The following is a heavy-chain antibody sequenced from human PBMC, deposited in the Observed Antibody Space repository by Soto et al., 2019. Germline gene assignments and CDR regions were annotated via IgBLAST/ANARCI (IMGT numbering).Heavy chain of an antibody. CDR3: ARSPTRTNYADRFDP. J-gene: IGHJ5*02. CDR1: GFPFSSYS. Sequence: PGGSLSLSCTASGFPFSSYSMNWVRQAPGKGLEWVSSISRSSSYIYYADSVKGRFTISRDNAKNSLYLQMNSLRAEDTAVYYCARSPTRTNYADRFDPWGQGTMVTVSS. CDR2: ISRSSSYI. V-gene: IGHV3-21*01. D-gene: IGHD4-4*01.